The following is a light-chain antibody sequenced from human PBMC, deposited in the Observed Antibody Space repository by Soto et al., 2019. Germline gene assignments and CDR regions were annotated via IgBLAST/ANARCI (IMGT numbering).Light chain of an antibody. CDR2: GAS. J-gene: IGKJ1*01. V-gene: IGKV3-20*01. Sequence: EVGVRQSPATLSVSPGERATLSFRASQSVSSSYLAWYQQKPGQAPRLLISGASSRAADIPDRFSGSGSGTDFTLTINRLEPEDFAVYYCQQYDSPPRPFGQGTKVAIK. CDR3: QQYDSPPRP. CDR1: QSVSSSY.